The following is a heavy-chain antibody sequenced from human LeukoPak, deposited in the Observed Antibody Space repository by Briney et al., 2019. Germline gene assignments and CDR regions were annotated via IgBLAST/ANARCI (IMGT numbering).Heavy chain of an antibody. CDR3: TTGGVVPEQVSYDY. CDR1: GFTFSSYE. CDR2: IKSKTDGGTT. D-gene: IGHD2-2*01. Sequence: NPGGSLRLSCAASGFTFSSYEMNWVRQAPGKGLEWVGRIKSKTDGGTTDYAAPVKGRFTISRDDSKNTLYLQTNSLKTEDTAVYYCTTGGVVPEQVSYDYWGQGTLVTVSS. V-gene: IGHV3-15*01. J-gene: IGHJ4*02.